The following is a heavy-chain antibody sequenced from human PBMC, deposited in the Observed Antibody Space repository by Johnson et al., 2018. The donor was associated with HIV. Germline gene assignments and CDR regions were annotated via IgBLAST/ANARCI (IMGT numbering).Heavy chain of an antibody. Sequence: VQLVESGGGLVQPGGSLRLSCAASGLTVSNNYMSWVRQAPGRGLEWVSVIYSGGTTYYADSVKGRFIISRDNSKNTLYLQMNSLSAEDTAVDYWARDPRGQHPRGAFDIWGQGTMVTVSS. D-gene: IGHD6-13*01. CDR2: IYSGGTT. CDR1: GLTVSNNY. V-gene: IGHV3-66*02. CDR3: ARDPRGQHPRGAFDI. J-gene: IGHJ3*02.